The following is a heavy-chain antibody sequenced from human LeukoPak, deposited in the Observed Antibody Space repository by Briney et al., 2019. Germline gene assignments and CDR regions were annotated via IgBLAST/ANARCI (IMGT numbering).Heavy chain of an antibody. CDR1: GFTFNNYG. CDR2: IRYHGSDK. CDR3: ARGYGSGSYSGFDY. V-gene: IGHV3-30*02. Sequence: GGSLRLSCAASGFTFNNYGMHWVRQAPGKGLEWVSFIRYHGSDKYYVDSVKGRFTISRDNSKNTLHLQMNSLRAEDTAVYYCARGYGSGSYSGFDYWGQGTLVTVSS. J-gene: IGHJ4*01. D-gene: IGHD3-10*01.